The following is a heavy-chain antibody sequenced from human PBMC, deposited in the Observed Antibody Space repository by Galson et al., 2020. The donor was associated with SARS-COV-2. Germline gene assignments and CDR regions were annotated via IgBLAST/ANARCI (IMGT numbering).Heavy chain of an antibody. CDR2: ISYDGSNK. V-gene: IGHV3-30*04. D-gene: IGHD5-12*01. J-gene: IGHJ4*02. CDR1: GFTFSSYA. CDR3: ARREVATNLDY. Sequence: GESLKISCAASGFTFSSYAMHWVRQAPGKGPEWVAVISYDGSNKYYADSVKGRFTISRDNSKNTLYLQMNSLRAEDTALYYCARREVATNLDYWGQGTLVTVSS.